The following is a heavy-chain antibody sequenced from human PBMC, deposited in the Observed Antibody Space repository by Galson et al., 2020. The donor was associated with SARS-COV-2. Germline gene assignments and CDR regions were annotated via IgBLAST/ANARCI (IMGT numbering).Heavy chain of an antibody. V-gene: IGHV4-38-2*02. CDR3: ATYSVVVVAPTPLRADY. CDR1: GYSISSGYF. D-gene: IGHD2-15*01. Sequence: SETLSLTCTVSGYSISSGYFWGWIRQPPGKGLEWMGSIYHRGSTYYNPSLKSRVTISVDTSKNQFSLKLSSVTAADTAVYYCATYSVVVVAPTPLRADYWGQGTLVTVSS. CDR2: IYHRGST. J-gene: IGHJ4*02.